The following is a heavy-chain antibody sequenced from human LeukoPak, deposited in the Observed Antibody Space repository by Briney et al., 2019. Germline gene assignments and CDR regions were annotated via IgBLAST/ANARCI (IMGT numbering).Heavy chain of an antibody. D-gene: IGHD3-3*01. V-gene: IGHV4-31*03. Sequence: SETLSLTCTVSGGSISSGGYYWSWIRQHPGKGLEWIGYIYYSGSTYYNPSLKSRVTISVDTSKNQFSLKLSSVTAADTAVYYCARRRLGVVISYNWFDPWGQGTLVTVSS. CDR1: GGSISSGGYY. CDR3: ARRRLGVVISYNWFDP. J-gene: IGHJ5*02. CDR2: IYYSGST.